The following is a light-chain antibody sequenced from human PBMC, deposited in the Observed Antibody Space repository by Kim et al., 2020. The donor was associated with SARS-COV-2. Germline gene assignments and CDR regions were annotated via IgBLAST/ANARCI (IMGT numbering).Light chain of an antibody. CDR3: AAWDDSLNVVV. J-gene: IGLJ2*01. V-gene: IGLV1-44*01. Sequence: GQRVTISCSGSISNVASNAVNWYQQLPGTAPKLLVYKSDQRPSEVPDRFSASKSGTSASLAINGLQSEDEADYYCAAWDDSLNVVVFGGGTQLTVL. CDR1: ISNVASNA. CDR2: KSD.